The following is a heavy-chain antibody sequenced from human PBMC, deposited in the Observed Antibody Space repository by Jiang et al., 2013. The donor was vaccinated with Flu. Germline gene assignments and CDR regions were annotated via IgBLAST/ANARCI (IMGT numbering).Heavy chain of an antibody. Sequence: QSGAEVKNPGASVKVSCKASGYTFTGYYIHWVRQAPGQGLEWMGCINTNSGGTPYAQKFQGRVTMTRDTSISTAYMQLSMLTSDDTAVYYCAREKGGGHHDYWGQGTLVTVSS. V-gene: IGHV1-2*02. CDR2: INTNSGGT. D-gene: IGHD4-23*01. CDR3: AREKGGGHHDY. CDR1: GYTFTGYY. J-gene: IGHJ4*02.